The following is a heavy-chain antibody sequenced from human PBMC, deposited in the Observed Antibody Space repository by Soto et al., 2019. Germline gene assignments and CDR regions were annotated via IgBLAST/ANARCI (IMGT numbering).Heavy chain of an antibody. CDR3: ALAESIAARQGFDY. J-gene: IGHJ4*02. CDR2: ISWNSGSI. CDR1: GVTFDDYA. D-gene: IGHD6-6*01. V-gene: IGHV3-9*01. Sequence: GGSLRLSCAASGVTFDDYAMHWVRQAPGKGLEWVSGISWNSGSIGYADSVKGRFTISKDNAKNSLYLQMNSLRAEDTALYYCALAESIAARQGFDYWGQGTLVTVSS.